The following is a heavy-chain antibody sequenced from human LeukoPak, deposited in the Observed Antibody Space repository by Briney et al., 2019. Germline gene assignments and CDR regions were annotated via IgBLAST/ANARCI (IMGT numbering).Heavy chain of an antibody. V-gene: IGHV3-64*01. J-gene: IGHJ4*02. CDR1: GFIFTNYA. Sequence: GGSLRLSCAAPGFIFTNYAMQWVRQAPGKGLEYVAAVSSNGGSKYYTKSVKGRFTISRDDSKKTVSLQMGGLRPEDMGVYYCVRARYDFWSGYQYWGQGALVTVSS. CDR2: VSSNGGSK. D-gene: IGHD3/OR15-3a*01. CDR3: VRARYDFWSGYQY.